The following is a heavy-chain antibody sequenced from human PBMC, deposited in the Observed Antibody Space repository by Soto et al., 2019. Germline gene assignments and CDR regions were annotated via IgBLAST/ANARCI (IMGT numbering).Heavy chain of an antibody. CDR3: ARGPIDYSNYLDDAFDI. J-gene: IGHJ3*02. CDR1: GYTFTSYG. D-gene: IGHD4-4*01. Sequence: QVQLVQSGAEVKKPGASVKVSCKASGYTFTSYGISWVRQAPGQGLEWMGWISAYNGNTNYAQKLQGRVTMTTDTTTSTAYMELRSLGSDDTAVYYCARGPIDYSNYLDDAFDIWGQGTMVTVSS. CDR2: ISAYNGNT. V-gene: IGHV1-18*01.